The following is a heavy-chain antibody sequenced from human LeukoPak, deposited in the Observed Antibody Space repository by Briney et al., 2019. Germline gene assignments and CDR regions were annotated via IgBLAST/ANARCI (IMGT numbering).Heavy chain of an antibody. CDR3: ARVPRTFRYFDWLLLRGWFDP. D-gene: IGHD3-9*01. CDR2: IYYSGST. Sequence: SETLSLTCTVSGGSISSSSYYWGWIRQPPGKGLEWIGSIYYSGSTYYNPSLKSRVTISVDTSKNQFSLKLSSVTAADTAVYYCARVPRTFRYFDWLLLRGWFDPWGQGTLVTVSS. J-gene: IGHJ5*02. V-gene: IGHV4-39*07. CDR1: GGSISSSSYY.